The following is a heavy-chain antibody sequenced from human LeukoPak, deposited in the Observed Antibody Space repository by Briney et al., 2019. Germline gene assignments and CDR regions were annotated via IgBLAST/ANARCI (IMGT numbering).Heavy chain of an antibody. Sequence: SETLSLTCTVSGGSISSYYWSWIRQPPGKGLEWIGYIYYSGSTNYNPSLKSRVTISVDTSKNQFSLKLSSVTAADTAVCYCARQDRAYYYDSSGYYYPYWYFDLWGRGTLVTVSS. V-gene: IGHV4-59*01. CDR1: GGSISSYY. D-gene: IGHD3-22*01. CDR3: ARQDRAYYYDSSGYYYPYWYFDL. CDR2: IYYSGST. J-gene: IGHJ2*01.